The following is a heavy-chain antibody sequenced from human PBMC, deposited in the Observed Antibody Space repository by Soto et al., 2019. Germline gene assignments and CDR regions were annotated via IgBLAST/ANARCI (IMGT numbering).Heavy chain of an antibody. CDR2: IYWDGDK. J-gene: IGHJ4*02. Sequence: QITLKESGPTLVKPTQTLTLTCTISGFSLSTSGVGVGWIRQPPGKALDWLARIYWDGDKPYSPSLKSRPTITTDTPTNQVVRPMTNLGPVDTPTYSGGRLPWFGVVTWGQGTLVTVSS. CDR1: GFSLSTSGVG. D-gene: IGHD3-10*01. CDR3: GRLPWFGVVT. V-gene: IGHV2-5*02.